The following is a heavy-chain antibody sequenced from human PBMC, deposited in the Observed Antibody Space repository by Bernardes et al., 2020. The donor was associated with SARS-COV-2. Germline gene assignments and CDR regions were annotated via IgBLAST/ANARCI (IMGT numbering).Heavy chain of an antibody. CDR1: GFTFDDSA. J-gene: IGHJ4*02. Sequence: RISCAASGFTFDDSALHWVRQDPGKGLAWVSGISWNSGSIGYADSVKGRFTISRDNAKNTLYLQMNSLRAEDTAVYYCAREWIQFENSNFDYWGQGTLVTGSS. CDR3: AREWIQFENSNFDY. D-gene: IGHD5-18*01. CDR2: ISWNSGSI. V-gene: IGHV3-9*01.